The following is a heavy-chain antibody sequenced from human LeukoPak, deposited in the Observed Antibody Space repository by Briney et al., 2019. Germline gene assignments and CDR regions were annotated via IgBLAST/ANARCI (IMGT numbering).Heavy chain of an antibody. J-gene: IGHJ4*02. CDR1: GYSFTSYW. CDR2: IYPGDSDT. Sequence: GESLKISCKGSGYSFTSYWIGWVRQMPGKGLEWMGIIYPGDSDTGYSPSFQGQVTISADKSISTAYLQWSSLKASDTAMYYCARRVGLYDSEEELWGQGTLVTVSS. CDR3: ARRVGLYDSEEEL. D-gene: IGHD3-22*01. V-gene: IGHV5-51*01.